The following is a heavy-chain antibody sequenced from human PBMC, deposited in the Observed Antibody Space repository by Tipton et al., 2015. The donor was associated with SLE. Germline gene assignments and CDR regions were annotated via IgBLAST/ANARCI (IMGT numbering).Heavy chain of an antibody. J-gene: IGHJ3*02. V-gene: IGHV3-7*01. CDR1: GFTFSSYW. D-gene: IGHD3-16*02. Sequence: SLRLSCAASGFTFSSYWMSRVRQAPGKGLEWVANIKQDGSEKYYVDSVKGRFTISRDNAKNSLYLQMNSLRAEDTAVYYCARGGLYDYIWGSYPFGAFDIWGQGTMVTVSS. CDR2: IKQDGSEK. CDR3: ARGGLYDYIWGSYPFGAFDI.